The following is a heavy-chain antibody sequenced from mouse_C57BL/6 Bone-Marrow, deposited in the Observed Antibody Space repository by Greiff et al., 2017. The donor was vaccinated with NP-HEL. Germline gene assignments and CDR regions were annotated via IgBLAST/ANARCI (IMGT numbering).Heavy chain of an antibody. V-gene: IGHV1-50*01. J-gene: IGHJ2*01. CDR2: IDPSDSYT. CDR3: ARGGDSSGYVGDY. D-gene: IGHD3-2*02. Sequence: QVQLQQPGAELVKPGASVKLSCKASGYTFTSYWMQWVKQRPGQGLEWIGEIDPSDSYTNYNQKFKGKATLTVDTSSSTAYMQLSSLTSEDSAVYYCARGGDSSGYVGDYWGQGTTLTVSS. CDR1: GYTFTSYW.